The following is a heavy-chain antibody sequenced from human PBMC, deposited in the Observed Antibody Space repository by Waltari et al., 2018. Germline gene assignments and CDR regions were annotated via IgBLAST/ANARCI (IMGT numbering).Heavy chain of an antibody. CDR3: TRGGLDSSWYWRD. J-gene: IGHJ4*02. CDR1: GLSFSTYW. V-gene: IGHV3-7*01. CDR2: IKEDGSEK. D-gene: IGHD6-13*01. Sequence: EVQLVESGGGLAQPGGSRRLSCAASGLSFSTYWMTWVRQASGKGPEWVANIKEDGSEKYYMDSVKGRFTISRDNAKNSLYLQMNNLRVEDTAVYYCTRGGLDSSWYWRDWGQGTLVTVSS.